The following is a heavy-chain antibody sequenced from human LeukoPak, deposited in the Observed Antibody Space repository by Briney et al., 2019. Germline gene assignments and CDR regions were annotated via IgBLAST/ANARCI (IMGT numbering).Heavy chain of an antibody. CDR1: GFTFSSYA. D-gene: IGHD6-19*01. V-gene: IGHV3-23*01. CDR2: ISGSGGST. CDR3: ARDRYTSGWPDYFDY. Sequence: GGSLRLSCAASGFTFSSYAMSWVRQAPGKGLEWVSAISGSGGSTYYADSVKGRFTISRDNSKNTLYLQMNSLRVEDTAVYYCARDRYTSGWPDYFDYWGQGTLVTVSS. J-gene: IGHJ4*02.